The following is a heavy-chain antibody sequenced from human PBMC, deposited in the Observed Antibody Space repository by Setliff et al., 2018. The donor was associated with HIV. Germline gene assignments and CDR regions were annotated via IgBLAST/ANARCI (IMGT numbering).Heavy chain of an antibody. CDR1: GGTFSTYA. CDR2: IIPLADTT. D-gene: IGHD1-7*01. Sequence: SVKVSCKASGGTFSTYAISWVRQAPGQGLEWVGGIIPLADTTTNAQKFQGRLTIIADASTNTAYMELSSLRSEDTAVYYCAKDQVRFQGPYNWNYFFDYWGQGTLVTVSS. J-gene: IGHJ4*02. V-gene: IGHV1-69*13. CDR3: AKDQVRFQGPYNWNYFFDY.